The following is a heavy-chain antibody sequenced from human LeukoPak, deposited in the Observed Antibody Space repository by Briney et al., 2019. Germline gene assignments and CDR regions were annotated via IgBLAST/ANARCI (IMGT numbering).Heavy chain of an antibody. D-gene: IGHD6-13*01. V-gene: IGHV4-59*08. J-gene: IGHJ4*02. Sequence: PSETLSLTCTVSGGSTSSYYWTWIRQPPGKGLEWIGHIYYSGSTNYNPSLKSRVTISVDTSKNQFSLKLSSVTAADTAAYYCASHVYGSSWYYFDYSGQGTLVTVSS. CDR3: ASHVYGSSWYYFDY. CDR2: IYYSGST. CDR1: GGSTSSYY.